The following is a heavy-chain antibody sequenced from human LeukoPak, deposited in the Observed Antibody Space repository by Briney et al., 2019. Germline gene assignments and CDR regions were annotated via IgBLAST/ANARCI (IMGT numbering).Heavy chain of an antibody. CDR3: ARDESSSRSSTPYFDY. Sequence: SETLSLTCAVYGGSFSGYYWSWIRQPPGKGLEWIGYIYYSGSTNYNPSLKSRVTISVDTSKNQFSLKLSSVTAADTAVYYCARDESSSRSSTPYFDYWGQGTLVTVSS. V-gene: IGHV4-59*01. CDR1: GGSFSGYY. CDR2: IYYSGST. J-gene: IGHJ4*02. D-gene: IGHD6-6*01.